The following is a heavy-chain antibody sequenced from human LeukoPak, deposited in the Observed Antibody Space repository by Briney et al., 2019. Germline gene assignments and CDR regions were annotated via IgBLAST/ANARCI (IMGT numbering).Heavy chain of an antibody. J-gene: IGHJ4*02. CDR1: GYTLTGYH. Sequence: ASVKVSCKASGYTLTGYHMHWVRQAPGQGLAWMGWINPNSGGTNYAQKFQGRVTMTRDTSISTAYMELSRLRSDDTAVYYCARVPGCSSTSCYPTGDYWGQGTLVTVSS. CDR3: ARVPGCSSTSCYPTGDY. CDR2: INPNSGGT. D-gene: IGHD2-2*01. V-gene: IGHV1-2*02.